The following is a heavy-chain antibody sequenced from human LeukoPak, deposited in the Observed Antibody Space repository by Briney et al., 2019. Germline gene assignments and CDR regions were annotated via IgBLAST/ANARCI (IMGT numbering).Heavy chain of an antibody. CDR1: GYTFTSYD. CDR3: ARRVVTGYYYYYMDV. CDR2: MNPNSGNT. J-gene: IGHJ6*03. D-gene: IGHD4-23*01. V-gene: IGHV1-8*02. Sequence: ASVKVSCKASGYTFTSYDINWVRQATGQGLEWMGWMNPNSGNTGCAQKFQGRVTMTRNTSISTAYMELSSLRSEDTAVYYCARRVVTGYYYYYMDVWGKGTTVTISS.